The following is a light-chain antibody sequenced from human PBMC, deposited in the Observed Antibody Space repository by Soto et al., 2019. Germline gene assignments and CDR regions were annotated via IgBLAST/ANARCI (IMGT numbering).Light chain of an antibody. Sequence: GTLSFSPGERATLSFTAHQIFNDIYLAWYQQKPGQAPRLLIYAASRRATGIPDRFSGSGSGTDFTLTISRLEPEDFAVYYCHQYDSWTFGQGTKVDIK. V-gene: IGKV3-20*01. CDR2: AAS. CDR1: QIFNDIY. CDR3: HQYDSWT. J-gene: IGKJ1*01.